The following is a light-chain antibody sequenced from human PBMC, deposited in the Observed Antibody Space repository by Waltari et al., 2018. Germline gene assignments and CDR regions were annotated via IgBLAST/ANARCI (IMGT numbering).Light chain of an antibody. J-gene: IGKJ1*01. CDR3: QQRSDWPPT. V-gene: IGKV3-11*01. Sequence: EIVLTQSPVTLSLSPGERATLSCRASQSARNHLAWYQQKFGQAPRLLIYDASNRATDIPARFSGSGSGTDFTLTISSLEPEDFAVYYCQQRSDWPPTFGQGTKVEIK. CDR2: DAS. CDR1: QSARNH.